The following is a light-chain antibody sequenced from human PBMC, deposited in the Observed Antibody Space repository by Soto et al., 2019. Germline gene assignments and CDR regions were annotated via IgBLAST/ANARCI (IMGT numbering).Light chain of an antibody. Sequence: QSVLTQPPSLSGAPGQRVTISCTGSSSNIGAGYDVHWYQQLPGTAPKLLIYGNINRPSGVPDRFSGSKSGTSASLAITGLQAQDEADYYCQSYDSSLSAYVVFGGGTELTVL. CDR1: SSNIGAGYD. J-gene: IGLJ2*01. V-gene: IGLV1-40*01. CDR2: GNI. CDR3: QSYDSSLSAYVV.